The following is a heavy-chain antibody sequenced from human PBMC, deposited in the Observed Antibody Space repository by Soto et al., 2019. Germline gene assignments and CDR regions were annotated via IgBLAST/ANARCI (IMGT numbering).Heavy chain of an antibody. V-gene: IGHV4-34*01. D-gene: IGHD3-3*01. J-gene: IGHJ4*02. Sequence: QVQLQQWGAGLLKPSETLSLTCAVYGGSFSGYYWSWIRQPPGKGLEWIGELNHSGSTNYNPSLKSRVTISVDTSKNQFSLKLSSVTAADTAVYYCASLASISGGPFDYWGQGTLVTVSS. CDR1: GGSFSGYY. CDR3: ASLASISGGPFDY. CDR2: LNHSGST.